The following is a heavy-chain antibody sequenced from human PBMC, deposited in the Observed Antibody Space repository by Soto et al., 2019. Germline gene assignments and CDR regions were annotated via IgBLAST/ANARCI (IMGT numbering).Heavy chain of an antibody. CDR2: IYHDGST. CDR1: GGSISSSNW. D-gene: IGHD6-13*01. Sequence: QVQLQESGPGLVKPSGTLSLTCAVSGGSISSSNWWSWVRQPPGKGLEWIGEIYHDGSTTYNPSLKSRVTISVDKSKNQFSLKLTSVSAADTAVYYCARLTAKGTAATGYYFDYWGQRTLVTVSS. V-gene: IGHV4-4*02. J-gene: IGHJ4*02. CDR3: ARLTAKGTAATGYYFDY.